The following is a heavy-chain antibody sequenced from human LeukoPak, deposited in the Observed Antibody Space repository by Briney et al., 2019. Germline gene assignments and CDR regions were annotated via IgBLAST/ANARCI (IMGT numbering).Heavy chain of an antibody. CDR1: GFTFSSYG. CDR3: AKGVAVAGTHAFDI. D-gene: IGHD6-19*01. V-gene: IGHV3-33*06. CDR2: IWYDGSNK. Sequence: GGSLRLSCGASGFTFSSYGMHWVRQAPGKGLEWVAVIWYDGSNKYYADSVKGRFTISRDNSKNTLYLQMNSLRAEDTAVYYCAKGVAVAGTHAFDIWGQGTMVTVSS. J-gene: IGHJ3*02.